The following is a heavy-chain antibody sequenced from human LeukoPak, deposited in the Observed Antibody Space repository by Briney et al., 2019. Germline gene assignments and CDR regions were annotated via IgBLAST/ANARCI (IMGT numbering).Heavy chain of an antibody. J-gene: IGHJ4*02. CDR1: GFTFSNYN. Sequence: PGGSLRLSCAASGFTFSNYNMNWVRQAPGKGLEWVSSISSSSTYIYYAGSVKGRFTISRDNAENSLYLQMNSLRAEDTAVYYCARVLNDWGQGTLVTVSS. CDR3: ARVLND. CDR2: ISSSSTYI. V-gene: IGHV3-21*01.